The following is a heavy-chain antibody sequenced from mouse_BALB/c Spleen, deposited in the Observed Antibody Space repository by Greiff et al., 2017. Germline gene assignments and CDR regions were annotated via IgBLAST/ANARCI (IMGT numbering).Heavy chain of an antibody. CDR1: GYSFTSYW. CDR2: IDPSDSET. D-gene: IGHD2-14*01. Sequence: QVQLQQSGPQLVRPGASVKISCKASGYSFTSYWMHWVKQRPGQGLEWIGMIDPSDSETRLNQKFKDKATLTVDKSSSTAYMQLSSPTSEDSAVYYCARWRYDVKAMDYWGQGTSVTVSS. CDR3: ARWRYDVKAMDY. V-gene: IGHV1S126*01. J-gene: IGHJ4*01.